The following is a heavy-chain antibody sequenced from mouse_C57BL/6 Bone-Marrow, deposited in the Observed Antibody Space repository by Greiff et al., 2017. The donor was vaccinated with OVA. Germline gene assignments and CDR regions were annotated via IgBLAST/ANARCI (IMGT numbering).Heavy chain of an antibody. D-gene: IGHD2-4*01. CDR1: GVDFSRYW. J-gene: IGHJ1*03. Sequence: TASGVDFSRYWMSWVRRAPGKGLEWIGEINPDSSTINYAPSLKDKFIISRDNAKNTLYLQMSKVRSEDTALYYCARRALRRGYFDVWGTGTTVTVSS. CDR2: INPDSSTI. V-gene: IGHV4-1*01. CDR3: ARRALRRGYFDV.